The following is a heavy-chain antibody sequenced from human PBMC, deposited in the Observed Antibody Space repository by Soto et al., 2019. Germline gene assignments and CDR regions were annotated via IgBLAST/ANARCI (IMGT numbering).Heavy chain of an antibody. CDR2: IIPIFGTA. CDR1: GGNFSSYA. V-gene: IGHV1-69*01. D-gene: IGHD3-22*01. J-gene: IGHJ5*02. Sequence: QVQLVQSGAEVKKPGSSVKVSCKASGGNFSSYAISWVRQAAGQGLEWMGGIIPIFGTANYAQKFQGRVTITADESTSTAYMELSSLRSEDTAVYYCARVEGEYYYDSSGENWFDPWGQGTLVTVSS. CDR3: ARVEGEYYYDSSGENWFDP.